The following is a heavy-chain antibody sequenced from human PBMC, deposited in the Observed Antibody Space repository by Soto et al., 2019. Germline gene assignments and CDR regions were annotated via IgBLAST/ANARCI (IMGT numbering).Heavy chain of an antibody. CDR2: ISSAGTTI. V-gene: IGHV3-48*02. Sequence: GGSLSLSCVVSGFAFSGYSMNWVRQTPGKGLEWLSYISSAGTTISYADSVKGRFTISRDNAKNSLYLQMNSLRDEDTAVYYCARDFDCADGVCYTGYYYYGLDVWGQGTTVTVSS. CDR3: ARDFDCADGVCYTGYYYYGLDV. J-gene: IGHJ6*02. D-gene: IGHD2-8*01. CDR1: GFAFSGYS.